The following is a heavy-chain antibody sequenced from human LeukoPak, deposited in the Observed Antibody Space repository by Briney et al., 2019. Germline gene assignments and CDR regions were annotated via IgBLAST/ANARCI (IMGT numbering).Heavy chain of an antibody. CDR1: GYTFTGYY. D-gene: IGHD5-18*01. J-gene: IGHJ2*01. CDR2: INPNSGGT. Sequence: ASVKVSCKASGYTFTGYYMHWVRQAPGQGLEWMGWINPNSGGTNYAQKFRGRVTMTRDTSISTAYMELSRLRSDDTAVYYCARAAAAMVAGWYFDLWGRGTLVTVSS. V-gene: IGHV1-2*02. CDR3: ARAAAAMVAGWYFDL.